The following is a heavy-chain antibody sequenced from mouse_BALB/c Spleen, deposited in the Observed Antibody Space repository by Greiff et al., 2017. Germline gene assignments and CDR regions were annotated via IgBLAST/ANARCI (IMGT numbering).Heavy chain of an antibody. V-gene: IGHV5-9-1*01. J-gene: IGHJ2*01. D-gene: IGHD1-1*02. CDR1: GFTFSSYA. CDR3: TYGYLDY. Sequence: EVMLVESGGGLVKPGGSLKLSCAASGFTFSSYAMSWVRQTPEKRLEWVATISSGGSYTYYPDSVKGRFTISRDNAKNTLYLQMSSLRSEDTAMYYCTYGYLDYWGQGTTLTVSS. CDR2: ISSGGSYT.